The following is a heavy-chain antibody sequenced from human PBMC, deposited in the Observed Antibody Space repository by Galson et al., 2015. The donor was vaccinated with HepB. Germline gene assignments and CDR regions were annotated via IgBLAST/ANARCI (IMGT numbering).Heavy chain of an antibody. V-gene: IGHV3-33*01. J-gene: IGHJ4*02. Sequence: SLRLSCAASGFTFSSYGMHWVRQAPGKGLEWVAVIWYDGSNKYYADSVKGRFTISRDNSKNTLYLQMNSLRAEDTAVYYCARGALYYYDSPFVWWGQGTLVTVSS. CDR1: GFTFSSYG. CDR2: IWYDGSNK. CDR3: ARGALYYYDSPFVW. D-gene: IGHD3-22*01.